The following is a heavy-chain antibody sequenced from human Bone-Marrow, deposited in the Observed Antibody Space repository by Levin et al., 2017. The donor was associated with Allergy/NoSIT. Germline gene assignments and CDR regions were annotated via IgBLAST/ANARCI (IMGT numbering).Heavy chain of an antibody. CDR3: PSGGAARN. Sequence: GGSLRLSCAGSGFNVTKNFVNWVRQAPGKGLEWLSVIYGGGSKYYAGSVKGRFTISRDVSTSTFYLQMNSLGVEDTAIYYCPSGGAARNWGQGTLVTVSS. V-gene: IGHV3-66*01. D-gene: IGHD6-6*01. CDR2: IYGGGSK. CDR1: GFNVTKNF. J-gene: IGHJ4*02.